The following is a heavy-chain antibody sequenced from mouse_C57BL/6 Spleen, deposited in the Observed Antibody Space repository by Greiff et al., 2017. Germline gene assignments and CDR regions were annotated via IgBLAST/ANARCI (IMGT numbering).Heavy chain of an antibody. CDR2: INPGNGDT. CDR3: ARYDYDVGFAY. Sequence: QVQLKESGAELVRPGASVKMSCKASGYTFTSYNMHWVQQTPRQGLEWIGDINPGNGDTSYNQKFKGKATLTVDKSSSTAYMQLSSLTSEDSAVYFCARYDYDVGFAYWGQGTLVTVSA. D-gene: IGHD2-4*01. CDR1: GYTFTSYN. V-gene: IGHV1-12*01. J-gene: IGHJ3*01.